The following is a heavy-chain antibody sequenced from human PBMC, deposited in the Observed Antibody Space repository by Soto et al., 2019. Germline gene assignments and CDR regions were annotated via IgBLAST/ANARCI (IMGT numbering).Heavy chain of an antibody. V-gene: IGHV3-23*01. J-gene: IGHJ4*02. CDR2: ISGSGGST. CDR3: AKCKSSSWYYFDS. D-gene: IGHD6-13*01. Sequence: EVQLLESGGGLVQPGGSLRLSCAASGFTFSSYAMSWVRQAPGKGLEWVSAISGSGGSTYYADSLKGRFTSSSANSKHPRYLQMNTLSADDTAVYYCAKCKSSSWYYFDSWGQGPLVTVSS. CDR1: GFTFSSYA.